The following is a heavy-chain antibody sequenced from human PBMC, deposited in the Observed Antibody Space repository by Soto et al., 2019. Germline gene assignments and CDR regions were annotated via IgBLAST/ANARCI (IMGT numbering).Heavy chain of an antibody. V-gene: IGHV3-53*01. CDR2: IYSGGST. D-gene: IGHD3-3*01. J-gene: IGHJ3*02. CDR3: ARDITIMGAVASDAFDI. Sequence: PGGSLRLSCAASGFTVSSNYMSWVRQAPGKGLEWVSVIYSGGSTYYADSVKGRFTISRDNSKNTLYLQMNSLRAEDTAVYYCARDITIMGAVASDAFDIWGQGTMVTVS. CDR1: GFTVSSNY.